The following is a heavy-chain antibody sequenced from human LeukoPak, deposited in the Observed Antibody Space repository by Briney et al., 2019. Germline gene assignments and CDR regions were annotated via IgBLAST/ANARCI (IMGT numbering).Heavy chain of an antibody. CDR2: ISHDGTKK. V-gene: IGHV3-30*04. J-gene: IGHJ6*04. CDR3: AELGITMIGGV. Sequence: GGSLRLSCAASGFTFTKYAIHWVRQAPGKGLEWVAFISHDGTKKYYADSVKGRFTISRDNAKNSLYLQMNSLRAEDTAVYYCAELGITMIGGVWGKGTTVTISS. CDR1: GFTFTKYA. D-gene: IGHD3-10*02.